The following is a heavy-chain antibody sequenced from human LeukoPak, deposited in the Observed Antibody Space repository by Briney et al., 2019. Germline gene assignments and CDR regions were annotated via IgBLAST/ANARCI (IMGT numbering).Heavy chain of an antibody. V-gene: IGHV4-39*07. CDR3: ARGWSYCSSTSCYYYYMDV. CDR2: IYYSGST. J-gene: IGHJ6*03. D-gene: IGHD2-2*01. Sequence: SETLSLTCTVSGASFSSSTYYWGWIRQPPGKGLEWIGSIYYSGSTYYNPSLKSRVTMSVDTSKNQFSLKLSSVTAADTAVYYCARGWSYCSSTSCYYYYMDVWGEGTTVTVSS. CDR1: GASFSSSTYY.